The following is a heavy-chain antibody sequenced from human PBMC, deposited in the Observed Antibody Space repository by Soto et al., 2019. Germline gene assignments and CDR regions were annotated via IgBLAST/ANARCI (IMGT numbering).Heavy chain of an antibody. J-gene: IGHJ4*02. D-gene: IGHD6-19*01. CDR3: AKGGRQWLVTSDFNY. Sequence: GGSLRLSCAASGFTFSDYYMSWIRQAPGKGLEWVSYIDSRGGTIHYADSVKGRFTISRDSFKNTVSLEMTSLRAEDTAVYYCAKGGRQWLVTSDFNYWGQGALVTVSS. V-gene: IGHV3-11*04. CDR2: IDSRGGTI. CDR1: GFTFSDYY.